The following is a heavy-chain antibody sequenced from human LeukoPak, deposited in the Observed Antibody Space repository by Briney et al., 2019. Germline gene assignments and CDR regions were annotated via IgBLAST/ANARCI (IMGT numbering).Heavy chain of an antibody. V-gene: IGHV1-24*01. Sequence: ASVKVSCKVSGYALTELSMHWVRQAPGKGLEWMGGFDPEDGETIYAQKFQGRVTMTEDTSTDTAYMALSSRRSEDTALYYCATDRYYGSGKDAFDIWGQGTMVTVSS. CDR1: GYALTELS. J-gene: IGHJ3*02. D-gene: IGHD3-10*01. CDR2: FDPEDGET. CDR3: ATDRYYGSGKDAFDI.